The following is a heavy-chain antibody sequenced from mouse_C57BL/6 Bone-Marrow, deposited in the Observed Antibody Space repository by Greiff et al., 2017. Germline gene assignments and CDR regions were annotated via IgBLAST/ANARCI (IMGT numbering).Heavy chain of an antibody. J-gene: IGHJ3*01. D-gene: IGHD4-1*01. CDR2: IYPGDGDT. CDR1: GYAFSSYW. Sequence: VHLVESGAELVKPGASVKISCKASGYAFSSYWMNWVKQRPGKGLEWIGQIYPGDGDTNYNGKFKGKATLTADKSSSTAYMQLSSLPSEAAAVYFCARWEYWGQGTLVTVSA. V-gene: IGHV1-80*01. CDR3: ARWEY.